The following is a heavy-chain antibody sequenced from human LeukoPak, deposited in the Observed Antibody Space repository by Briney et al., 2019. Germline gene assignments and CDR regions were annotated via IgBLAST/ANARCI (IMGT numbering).Heavy chain of an antibody. CDR1: GVSMSSSSYY. CDR3: ARIRAAMCDY. J-gene: IGHJ4*02. Sequence: PSETLSLTCTVSGVSMSSSSYYWGWIRQPPGKGLEWIGSIYYSGSTYYNPSLKSRSTISLDTSKNQFSLKLSSVTAADTAVYYCARIRAAMCDYWGQGTLVTVSS. D-gene: IGHD3-10*01. V-gene: IGHV4-39*07. CDR2: IYYSGST.